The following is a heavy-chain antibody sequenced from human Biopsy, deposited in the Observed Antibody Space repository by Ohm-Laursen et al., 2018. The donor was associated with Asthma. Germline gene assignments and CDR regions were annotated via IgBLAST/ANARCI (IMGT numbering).Heavy chain of an antibody. CDR1: GLVFSQSG. V-gene: IGHV3-30*03. Sequence: SLRLSCAAPGLVFSQSGMHWVRQAPGKGLEWVALISSDGHNKYYKDSVKGRFTISRDNSKLRLYLEINSLRVEDSAVYYCARESGQDSGGTGAFDRWGQGIMVAVSS. D-gene: IGHD4-23*01. CDR2: ISSDGHNK. CDR3: ARESGQDSGGTGAFDR. J-gene: IGHJ3*02.